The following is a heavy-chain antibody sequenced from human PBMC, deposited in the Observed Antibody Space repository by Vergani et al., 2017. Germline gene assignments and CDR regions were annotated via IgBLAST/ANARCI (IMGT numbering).Heavy chain of an antibody. V-gene: IGHV5-51*03. J-gene: IGHJ5*02. CDR2: IYAGDSDV. D-gene: IGHD3-3*01. CDR3: AKTHDFSSLYSSYNWFDP. CDR1: GYSITKYW. Sequence: EVQLVQSGAEVKKPGESLKISCQGSGYSITKYWIAWVRQRPGKGLEWMGIIYAGDSDVRYSPSFQGQVTMSVDKSLSTAYLQWSSLKASDTDTYYCAKTHDFSSLYSSYNWFDPWGQGTQVTVSS.